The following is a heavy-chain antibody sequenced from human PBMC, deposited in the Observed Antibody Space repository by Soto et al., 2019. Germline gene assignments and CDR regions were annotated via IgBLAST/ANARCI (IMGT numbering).Heavy chain of an antibody. CDR2: ISAYNGNT. D-gene: IGHD5-18*01. V-gene: IGHV1-18*01. CDR1: GYTFSSYD. J-gene: IGHJ6*02. CDR3: ARGGHRYGPSSYYYNGLDV. Sequence: QVQLVQSGAEVKKPGASVKVSCKASGYTFSSYDINWVRQAPGQGLEWMGWISAYNGNTNYIQKLQGRVTMTTDTPTTTAYMELRSLRSDDTAVYYCARGGHRYGPSSYYYNGLDVWGQGTTVTVSS.